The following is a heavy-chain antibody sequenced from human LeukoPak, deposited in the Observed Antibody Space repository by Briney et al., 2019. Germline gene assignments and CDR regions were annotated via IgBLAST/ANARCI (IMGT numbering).Heavy chain of an antibody. V-gene: IGHV3-30*02. CDR2: IRYDGSNK. Sequence: GGSLRLSCAASGFTFSSYGMHWVRQAPGKGLEWVAFIRYDGSNKYYADSVKGRFTISRDNSKNTLYLQMNSLRAEDTAVYYCAKEEYYDFWSGYLVYWGQGTLATVSS. D-gene: IGHD3-3*01. CDR1: GFTFSSYG. J-gene: IGHJ4*02. CDR3: AKEEYYDFWSGYLVY.